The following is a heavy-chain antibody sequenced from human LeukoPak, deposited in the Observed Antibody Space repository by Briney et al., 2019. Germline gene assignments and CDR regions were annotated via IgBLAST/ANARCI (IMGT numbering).Heavy chain of an antibody. CDR3: AKDKYYFDY. CDR2: MSGSGGST. Sequence: GRSLRLSCAVSGFTFSSYAINWIRQAPGKGQEWVSAMSGSGGSTYYADSVKGRFTISRDNSKNTLYLQMNSLRAEDTAVYYCAKDKYYFDYWGQGTLVTVSS. CDR1: GFTFSSYA. V-gene: IGHV3-23*01. J-gene: IGHJ4*02.